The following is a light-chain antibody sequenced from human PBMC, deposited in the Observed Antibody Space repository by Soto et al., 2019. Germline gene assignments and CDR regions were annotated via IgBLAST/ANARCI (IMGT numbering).Light chain of an antibody. Sequence: VVTQPPPVSWAPGERGTLSFTRSSPKIGAGYDVHRDQQLPGTTPKNLLFCASSTATGIPDRFSGSGSGTEFTLTISSLQSEDFAVYYCQQYNNWPPWTFGNGTKVDI. V-gene: IGKV3D-15*01. CDR1: PKIGAG. J-gene: IGKJ1*01. CDR2: CAS. CDR3: QQYNNWPPWT.